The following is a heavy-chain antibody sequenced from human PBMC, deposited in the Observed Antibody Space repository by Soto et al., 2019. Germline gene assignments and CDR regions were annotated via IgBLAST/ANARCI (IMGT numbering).Heavy chain of an antibody. V-gene: IGHV3-30*14. CDR3: ARDGGDY. CDR1: GFTFSSYA. D-gene: IGHD3-16*01. J-gene: IGHJ4*02. CDR2: MSYDGSNK. Sequence: QVQLVESGGGVVQPGRSLRLSCAASGFTFSSYAMHWVRRAPGKGLEWMAVMSYDGSNKYYADSVKGRFTISRDNSKNTLYLQMNSRRTEDTALYYCARDGGDYWGQGTLVIVSS.